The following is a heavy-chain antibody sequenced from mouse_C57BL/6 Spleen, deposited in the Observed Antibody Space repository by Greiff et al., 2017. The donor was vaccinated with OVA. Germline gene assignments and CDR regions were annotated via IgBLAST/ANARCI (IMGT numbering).Heavy chain of an antibody. CDR2: ISYDGSN. D-gene: IGHD2-2*01. V-gene: IGHV3-6*01. CDR3: ARAGSHWYFDV. CDR1: GYSITSGYY. Sequence: DVKLQESGPGLVKPSQSLSLTCSVTGYSITSGYYWNWIRQFPGNKLEWMGYISYDGSNNYNPSLKNRISITRDTSKNQFFLKLNSVTSEDTATYYCARAGSHWYFDVWGTGTTVTVSS. J-gene: IGHJ1*03.